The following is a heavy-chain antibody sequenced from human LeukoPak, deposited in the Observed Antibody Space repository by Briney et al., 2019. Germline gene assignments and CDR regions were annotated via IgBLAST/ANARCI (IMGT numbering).Heavy chain of an antibody. CDR1: GFIFSRYS. CDR3: ARDSGNYLDAFDI. Sequence: GGSLRLSCAGSGFIFSRYSMNWVRQAPGKGLEWVSSISTSSSYIYYADSVKGRFTISRDNARNSLYLQMNSLRVEDTAVYYCARDSGNYLDAFDIWGQGTMVTVSS. J-gene: IGHJ3*02. D-gene: IGHD1-26*01. V-gene: IGHV3-21*01. CDR2: ISTSSSYI.